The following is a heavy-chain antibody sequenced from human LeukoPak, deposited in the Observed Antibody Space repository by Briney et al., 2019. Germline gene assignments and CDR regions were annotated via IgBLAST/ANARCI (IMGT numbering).Heavy chain of an antibody. J-gene: IGHJ4*02. CDR1: GGSISSSSYY. D-gene: IGHD6-19*01. CDR2: IYYSGST. Sequence: SETLSLTCTVSGGSISSSSYYWGWIRQPPGKGLEWIGSIYYSGSTYYNPSLKSRVTISVDTSKNQFSLKLSSVTAADTAVYYCARTMHSRGWYPGFDYWGQGTLVTVSS. V-gene: IGHV4-39*01. CDR3: ARTMHSRGWYPGFDY.